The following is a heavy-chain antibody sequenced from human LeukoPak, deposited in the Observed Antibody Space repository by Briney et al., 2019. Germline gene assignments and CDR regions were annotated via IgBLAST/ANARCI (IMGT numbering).Heavy chain of an antibody. D-gene: IGHD3-16*01. CDR1: GFTFDDYG. CDR3: AGGRREYYFDY. V-gene: IGHV3-20*04. J-gene: IGHJ4*02. Sequence: GGSLRLSCAASGFTFDDYGMSWVRQAPGKGLEWVSGINWNGGSTGYADSVKGRSTISRDNAKNSLYLQMNSLRAEDTALYYCAGGRREYYFDYWGQGTLVTVSS. CDR2: INWNGGST.